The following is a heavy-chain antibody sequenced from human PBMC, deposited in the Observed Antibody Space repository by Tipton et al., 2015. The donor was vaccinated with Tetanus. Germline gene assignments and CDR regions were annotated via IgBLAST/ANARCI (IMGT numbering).Heavy chain of an antibody. J-gene: IGHJ6*02. CDR2: IRSKAYGGTT. V-gene: IGHV3-49*03. CDR3: TRDWVGRDIVVATYYYYGMDV. Sequence: SLRLSCTASGFTFGDYAMSWFRQAPGKGLEWVGFIRSKAYGGTTEYAASVKGRFAISRDDSKSIAYLQMNSLKTEDTAVYYCTRDWVGRDIVVATYYYYGMDVWGQGTTVTVSS. CDR1: GFTFGDYA. D-gene: IGHD2-2*01.